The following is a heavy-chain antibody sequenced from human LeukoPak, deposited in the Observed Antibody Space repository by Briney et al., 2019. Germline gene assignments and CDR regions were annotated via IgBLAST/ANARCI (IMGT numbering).Heavy chain of an antibody. CDR1: GYTFTSYA. D-gene: IGHD7-27*01. CDR2: IDAGNGNT. V-gene: IGHV1-3*01. Sequence: ASVKVSCKASGYTFTSYAMHWVRQAPGQRLEWMGWIDAGNGNTKYSQKFQGRVTITRDTSASTAYMELSSLRSEDTAVYYCARAQKLGNTKFDGCLGYWGQGTLVIVSS. CDR3: ARAQKLGNTKFDGCLGY. J-gene: IGHJ4*02.